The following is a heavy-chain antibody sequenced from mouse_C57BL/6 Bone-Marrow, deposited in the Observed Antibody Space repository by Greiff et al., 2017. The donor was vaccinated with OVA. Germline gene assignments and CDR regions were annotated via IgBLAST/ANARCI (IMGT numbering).Heavy chain of an antibody. D-gene: IGHD3-1*01. CDR2: INPYNGGT. CDR3: ARESGTYFDY. J-gene: IGHJ2*01. Sequence: EVQLKQSGPVLVKPGASVKMSCKASGYTFTDYYMNWVKQSHGKSLEWIGVINPYNGGTSYNQKFKGKATLTVDKSSSTACMELNSLTSDYSAVYYCARESGTYFDYWGQGTTLTVSS. CDR1: GYTFTDYY. V-gene: IGHV1-19*01.